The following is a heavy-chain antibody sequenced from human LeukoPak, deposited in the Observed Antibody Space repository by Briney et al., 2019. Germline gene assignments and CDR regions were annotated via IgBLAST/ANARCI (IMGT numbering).Heavy chain of an antibody. V-gene: IGHV1-69*05. CDR2: IIPIFGTA. J-gene: IGHJ5*02. CDR3: ATQAAAGPKGWFDP. CDR1: GGTFSSYA. Sequence: ASVKVSCKASGGTFSSYAISWVRQAPGQGLEWMGGIIPIFGTANYAQKFQGRVTITTDESTSTAYMELSSLRSEDTAVYYCATQAAAGPKGWFDPWGQGTLVTVSS. D-gene: IGHD6-13*01.